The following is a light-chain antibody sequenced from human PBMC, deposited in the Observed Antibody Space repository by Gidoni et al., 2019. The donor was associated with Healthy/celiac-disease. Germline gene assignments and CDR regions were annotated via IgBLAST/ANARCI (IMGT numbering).Light chain of an antibody. V-gene: IGKV3-15*01. J-gene: IGKJ4*02. CDR3: QQYNNWPLT. CDR1: QSVSSN. CDR2: GAS. Sequence: EIVMTQSPATLSVSPGERATLSCSASQSVSSNLAWYQQKPGQAPRLLIYGASTRATGIPARVSGSGSGTEVTLTISSLQSEDFAVYYCQQYNNWPLTFGGGTKVEIK.